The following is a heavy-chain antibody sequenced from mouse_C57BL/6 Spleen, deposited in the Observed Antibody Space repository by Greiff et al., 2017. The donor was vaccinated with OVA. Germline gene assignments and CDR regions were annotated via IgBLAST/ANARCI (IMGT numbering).Heavy chain of an antibody. Sequence: QVQLQQSGPELVKPGASVKISCKASGYAFSSSWMNWVKQRPGKGLEWIGRIYPGDGDTNYNGKFKGKATLTADKSSSTAYMQLSSLTSEDSAVYFCARDYYYGSSCRYFDDWGKGTTVTVSS. V-gene: IGHV1-82*01. CDR1: GYAFSSSW. CDR2: IYPGDGDT. CDR3: ARDYYYGSSCRYFDD. J-gene: IGHJ1*03. D-gene: IGHD1-1*01.